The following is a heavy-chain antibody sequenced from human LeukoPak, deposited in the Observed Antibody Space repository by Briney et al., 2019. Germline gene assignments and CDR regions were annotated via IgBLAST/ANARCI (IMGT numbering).Heavy chain of an antibody. V-gene: IGHV1-18*01. D-gene: IGHD6-19*01. CDR3: ARLAVDGHFDY. Sequence: ASVKVSCKASFYTFTNYGISWVRQAPGQGLEWMGWVSPYNGDTNYAQKLQGRVTMTTDTSTSTAYMELRRLTSDDTAVYYCARLAVDGHFDYWGQGTLVTVSS. CDR1: FYTFTNYG. CDR2: VSPYNGDT. J-gene: IGHJ4*02.